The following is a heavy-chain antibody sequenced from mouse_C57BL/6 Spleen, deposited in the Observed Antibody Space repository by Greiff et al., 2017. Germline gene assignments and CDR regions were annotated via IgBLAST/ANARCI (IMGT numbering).Heavy chain of an antibody. V-gene: IGHV1-74*01. J-gene: IGHJ4*01. CDR2: IHPSDSDT. Sequence: VQLQQPGAELMKPGASVKVSCKASGYTFTGYWIQWVKRRPGQGLEWIGRIHPSDSDTNYNQQFKGKATLTADTSSSTAYMQLSSLPSEDSAVYYCVLGDDDDDEGYAMDYWGQGTSVTVSA. D-gene: IGHD2-4*01. CDR3: VLGDDDDDEGYAMDY. CDR1: GYTFTGYW.